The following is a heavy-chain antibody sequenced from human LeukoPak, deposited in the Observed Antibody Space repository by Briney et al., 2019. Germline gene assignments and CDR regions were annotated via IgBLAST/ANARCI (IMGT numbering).Heavy chain of an antibody. CDR3: TRRLDD. CDR1: GFSFNSDW. J-gene: IGHJ4*02. V-gene: IGHV3-7*01. D-gene: IGHD3-16*01. Sequence: GGSLRLSCAASGFSFNSDWMDWVRRAPGKGLEWVANIKHDESEKNYLDSVKGRFTISRDNAQNSLYLQMNGLRVEDTAVYYCTRRLDDWGQGTLVTVSS. CDR2: IKHDESEK.